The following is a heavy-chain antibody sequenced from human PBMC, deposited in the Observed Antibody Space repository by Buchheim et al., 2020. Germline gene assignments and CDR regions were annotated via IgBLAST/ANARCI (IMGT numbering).Heavy chain of an antibody. J-gene: IGHJ4*02. CDR1: GFTFSSYA. CDR3: AKDPYIVVVPAAADY. D-gene: IGHD2-2*01. V-gene: IGHV3-23*01. CDR2: ISGSGGST. Sequence: EVQLLESGGGLVQPGGSLRLSCAASGFTFSSYAMSWVRQAPGKGLEWVSAISGSGGSTYYADSVKGRLTIPRDNSKKPLYLQMNSLRAEDTAVYYCAKDPYIVVVPAAADYWGQGTL.